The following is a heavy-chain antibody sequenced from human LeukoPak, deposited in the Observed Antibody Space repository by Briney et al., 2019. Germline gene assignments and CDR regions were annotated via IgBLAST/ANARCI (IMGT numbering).Heavy chain of an antibody. CDR3: GRGSRDY. Sequence: PGGSLRLSCAASGFTFSNAWMSWVRQAPGKGLEWVANIKQDGSEKYYVDSVKGRFTISRDNARNSLYLQMNSLRAEDTAVYYCGRGSRDYWGQETLVTVSS. J-gene: IGHJ4*02. CDR1: GFTFSNAW. V-gene: IGHV3-7*05. CDR2: IKQDGSEK.